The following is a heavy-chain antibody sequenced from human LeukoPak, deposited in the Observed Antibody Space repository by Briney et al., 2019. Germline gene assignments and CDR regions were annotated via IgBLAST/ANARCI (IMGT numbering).Heavy chain of an antibody. CDR3: AKGMADYGAFDI. CDR2: ISGSGGST. D-gene: IGHD4-17*01. V-gene: IGHV3-23*01. CDR1: GFTFSSYV. Sequence: GGSLRLSCAASGFTFSSYVMSWVRQAPGKGLEWVSAISGSGGSTYYADSVKGRFTISRDNSKNTLYLQMNSLRAEDTAVYYCAKGMADYGAFDIWGQGTMVTVSS. J-gene: IGHJ3*02.